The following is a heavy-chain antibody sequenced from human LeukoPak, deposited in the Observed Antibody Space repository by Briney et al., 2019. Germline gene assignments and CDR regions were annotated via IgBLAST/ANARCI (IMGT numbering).Heavy chain of an antibody. CDR2: ISWDGGST. V-gene: IGHV3-20*04. J-gene: IGHJ5*02. CDR1: GFAFDDYG. Sequence: RAGGSLRLSCAASGFAFDDYGMSWVRQAPGKGLEWVSGISWDGGSTGYADSVKGRFTISRNNAKNSLYLQMNRRRAEAPPVYYCARDRYSGSYFTGNWFDPWGQGTLVTVSS. CDR3: ARDRYSGSYFTGNWFDP. D-gene: IGHD1-26*01.